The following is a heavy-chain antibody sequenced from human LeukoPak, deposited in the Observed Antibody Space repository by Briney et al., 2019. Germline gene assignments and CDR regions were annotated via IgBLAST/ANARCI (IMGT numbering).Heavy chain of an antibody. CDR1: GDSISSYY. D-gene: IGHD1/OR15-1a*01. J-gene: IGHJ4*02. Sequence: PSETLSLTCTVSGDSISSYYWYWFRQPPGKELEWIACIYNSGSTHYNPSLMSRATISLFTSKNHFAPRLSSVTAADTAVYYRAREGIIRTYDQWGPGTLVTVSS. CDR2: IYNSGST. CDR3: AREGIIRTYDQ. V-gene: IGHV4-59*12.